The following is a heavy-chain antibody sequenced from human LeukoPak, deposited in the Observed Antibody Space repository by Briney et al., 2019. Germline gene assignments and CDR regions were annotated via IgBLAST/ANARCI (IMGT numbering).Heavy chain of an antibody. V-gene: IGHV4-59*01. CDR3: AGDQIDAFDI. Sequence: APETLSLTCTVSGGSISSYYWSWIRQPPGKGLEWIGYIYYSGSTNYNPSLKSRVTISVDTSKNQFSLKLSSVTAADTAVYYCAGDQIDAFDIWGQGTMVTVSS. CDR1: GGSISSYY. J-gene: IGHJ3*02. CDR2: IYYSGST.